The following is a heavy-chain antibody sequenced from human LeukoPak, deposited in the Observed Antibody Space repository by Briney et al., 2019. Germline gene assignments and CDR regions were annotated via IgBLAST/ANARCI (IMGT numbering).Heavy chain of an antibody. CDR1: GFTFSSYG. Sequence: GGSLRLSCAASGFTFSSYGMHWVRQAPGKGLEYVSGISGNGGNTYYADSVKGRFTISRDNSKNTLYLQMSSLRGEDTAIYHCVKERSSGWSDFDYWGQGTLLTVSS. D-gene: IGHD6-19*01. V-gene: IGHV3-64D*06. J-gene: IGHJ4*02. CDR2: ISGNGGNT. CDR3: VKERSSGWSDFDY.